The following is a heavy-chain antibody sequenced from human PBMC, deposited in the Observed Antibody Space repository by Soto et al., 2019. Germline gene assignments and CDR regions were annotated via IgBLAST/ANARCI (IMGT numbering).Heavy chain of an antibody. J-gene: IGHJ4*02. CDR1: GFTFSSYA. V-gene: IGHV3-23*01. D-gene: IGHD1-1*01. Sequence: GGSLRLSCAASGFTFSSYAMSWVRQAPGKGLEWVSAISGSGGSTYYADSVKGRFTISRDNSKNTLYLQMNSLRAEDTAVYYCAKDRFVHLGPYYFDYWGQGTLVTVSS. CDR3: AKDRFVHLGPYYFDY. CDR2: ISGSGGST.